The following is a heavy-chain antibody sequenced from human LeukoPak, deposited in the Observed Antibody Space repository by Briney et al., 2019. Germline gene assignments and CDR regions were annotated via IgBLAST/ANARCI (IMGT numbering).Heavy chain of an antibody. CDR1: GFTFSNYF. Sequence: GGPLRLSCAASGFTFSNYFMHWVRQPPGKGLVWVSRIKDDGTTNYADSVKGRFTISRDNAKNSLYLQLNSLRAEDTAVYYCATDDYGGLDYWGQGTLVTVSS. CDR2: IKDDGTT. J-gene: IGHJ4*02. CDR3: ATDDYGGLDY. V-gene: IGHV3-74*01. D-gene: IGHD4-23*01.